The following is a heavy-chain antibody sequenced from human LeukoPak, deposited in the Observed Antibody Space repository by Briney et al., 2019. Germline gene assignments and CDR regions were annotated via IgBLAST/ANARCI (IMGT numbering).Heavy chain of an antibody. CDR3: ARLPGGDSSSVVAFDI. CDR2: INHSGST. CDR1: GGSFSGYY. J-gene: IGHJ3*02. V-gene: IGHV4-34*01. Sequence: PSETLSLTCAVYGGSFSGYYWGWIRQPPGKGLEWIGEINHSGSTNYNPSLKSRVTMSVDTSKNQFSLNLRSVTAADTAVYYCARLPGGDSSSVVAFDIWGQGTMVTVSS. D-gene: IGHD2-21*02.